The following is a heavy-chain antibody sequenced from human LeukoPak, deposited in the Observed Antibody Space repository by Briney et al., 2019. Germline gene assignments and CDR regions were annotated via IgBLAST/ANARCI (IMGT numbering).Heavy chain of an antibody. V-gene: IGHV3-30*18. Sequence: GGSLRLSCVVSGFTSSDYGMHWVRQAPGKGLEWVAVISYDGTDKYYTDSVKGRFTISRDNSKNTLYLQMNSLRAEDTAVYYCAKGNQYSSSLDYWGQGTLVTVSS. D-gene: IGHD6-13*01. CDR3: AKGNQYSSSLDY. J-gene: IGHJ4*02. CDR1: GFTSSDYG. CDR2: ISYDGTDK.